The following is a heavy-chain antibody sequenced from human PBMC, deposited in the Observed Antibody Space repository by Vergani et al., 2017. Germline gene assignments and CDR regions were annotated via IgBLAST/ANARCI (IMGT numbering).Heavy chain of an antibody. CDR1: GFTFNHYA. CDR3: AKANPRHSAYEYLFYYHAMDV. V-gene: IGHV3-23*01. J-gene: IGHJ6*02. D-gene: IGHD5-12*01. CDR2: ISGSGGST. Sequence: EVQLLESGGDLVQPGGSLRLSCAASGFTFNHYAMNWVRQAPGKGLEWVSGISGSGGSTYYAGSVKGRFTISRDSSKNTLYLQMNSLSAGDTAVYYCAKANPRHSAYEYLFYYHAMDVWGQGTTVTVSS.